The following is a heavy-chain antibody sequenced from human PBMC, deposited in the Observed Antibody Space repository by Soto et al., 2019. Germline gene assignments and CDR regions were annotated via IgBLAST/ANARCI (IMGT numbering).Heavy chain of an antibody. CDR1: GYTFTSYG. Sequence: ASVKVSCKASGYTFTSYGISWVRQAPGQGLEWMGWINTYNGNTNHAQKVQGRVTMTTDTSTSTAYMELRSLRSDDTAVYYCGRASPWSSSWVDSWGQGTLVTSPQ. J-gene: IGHJ4*02. V-gene: IGHV1-18*01. CDR2: INTYNGNT. D-gene: IGHD6-13*01. CDR3: GRASPWSSSWVDS.